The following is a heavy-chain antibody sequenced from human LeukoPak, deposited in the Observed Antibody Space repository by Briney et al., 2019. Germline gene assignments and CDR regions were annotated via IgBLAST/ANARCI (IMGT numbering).Heavy chain of an antibody. D-gene: IGHD4/OR15-4a*01. J-gene: IGHJ3*02. Sequence: PGGSLRLSCAASGFTLSSYGMHWVRQAPGKGLEWVAFIWYDGSNKYYADSVKGRFTISRDNSKNTLYLQMNSLRAEDTAMYYCAKVSLNMVNDAFDIWGQGTMVSVSS. CDR1: GFTLSSYG. CDR2: IWYDGSNK. V-gene: IGHV3-30*02. CDR3: AKVSLNMVNDAFDI.